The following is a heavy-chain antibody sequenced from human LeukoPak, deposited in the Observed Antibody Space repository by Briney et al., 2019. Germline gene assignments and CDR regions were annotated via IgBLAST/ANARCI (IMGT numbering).Heavy chain of an antibody. D-gene: IGHD5-12*01. V-gene: IGHV4-34*01. CDR3: ARGTVANDY. CDR2: INHSGST. CDR1: GGSFSGYY. J-gene: IGHJ4*02. Sequence: PSETLSLTCAVYGGSFSGYYWSWIRPPPGKGLEWIGEINHSGSTNYNPSLKSRVTISVDTSKNQFSLKLSSVTAADTAVYYCARGTVANDYWGQGTLVTVSS.